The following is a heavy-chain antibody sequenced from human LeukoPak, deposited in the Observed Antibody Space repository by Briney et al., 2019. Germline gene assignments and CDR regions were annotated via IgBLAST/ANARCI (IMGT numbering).Heavy chain of an antibody. J-gene: IGHJ4*02. CDR2: IYPGDSGT. Sequence: GESLKISCKGSGYSSTSYWIGWVRQMPGKGLEWMGIIYPGDSGTRYSPSFQGQVTISADKSISTAYLQWSSLKASDTAMYYCARGSGGGGDREYYFDYRGQGTLVTVSS. V-gene: IGHV5-51*01. D-gene: IGHD3-16*01. CDR1: GYSSTSYW. CDR3: ARGSGGGGDREYYFDY.